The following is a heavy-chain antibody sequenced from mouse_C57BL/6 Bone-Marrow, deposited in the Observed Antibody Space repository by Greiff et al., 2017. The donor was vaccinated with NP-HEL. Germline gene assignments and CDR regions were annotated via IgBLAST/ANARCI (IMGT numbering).Heavy chain of an antibody. J-gene: IGHJ4*01. CDR1: GFSLTSYA. CDR2: IWTGGGT. V-gene: IGHV2-9-1*01. D-gene: IGHD3-3*01. CDR3: ARKRGREGPYAMDY. Sequence: VQLQESGPGLVAPSQSLSITCTVSGFSLTSYAISWVRQPPGKGLEWLGVIWTGGGTNYNSAPKSRLSISKDNSKSQVFLKMNSLQTDDTARYYCARKRGREGPYAMDYWGQGTSVTVSS.